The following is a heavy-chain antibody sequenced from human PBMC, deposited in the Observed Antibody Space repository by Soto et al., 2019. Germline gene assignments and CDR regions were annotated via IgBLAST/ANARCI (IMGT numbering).Heavy chain of an antibody. Sequence: GGSLRRSCAASAFVFSDYEMSWVRHAPGKGLESIAYISSSGGIKYYADSVKGRFTILRDNSKNSLYLQMNSLKAEDTALYFCARGHYRSGWFDCWGQGTLVTVSS. J-gene: IGHJ4*02. CDR2: ISSSGGIK. D-gene: IGHD6-19*01. V-gene: IGHV3-48*03. CDR1: AFVFSDYE. CDR3: ARGHYRSGWFDC.